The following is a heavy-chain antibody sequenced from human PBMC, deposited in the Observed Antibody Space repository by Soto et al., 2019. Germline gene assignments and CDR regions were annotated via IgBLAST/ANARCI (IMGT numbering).Heavy chain of an antibody. CDR2: ISYDGSNK. J-gene: IGHJ6*02. V-gene: IGHV3-30*18. CDR1: GFTFSSYG. CDR3: AKDQKYYYDSSGYYFDGPYYYYYYGMDV. Sequence: GGSLRLSCAASGFTFSSYGMHWVRQAPGKGLEWVAVISYDGSNKYYADSVKGRFTISRDNSKNTLYLQMNSLRAEDTAVYYCAKDQKYYYDSSGYYFDGPYYYYYYGMDVWGQGTTVTVSS. D-gene: IGHD3-22*01.